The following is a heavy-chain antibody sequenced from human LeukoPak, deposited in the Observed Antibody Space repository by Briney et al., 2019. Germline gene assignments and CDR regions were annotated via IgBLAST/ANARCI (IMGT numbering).Heavy chain of an antibody. D-gene: IGHD3-3*01. CDR1: GYSFTTYY. CDR2: INPTGGVT. Sequence: ASVKVSCKASGYSFTTYYMHWVRQAPGQGLEWMGIINPTGGVTAYAQKLQGRVTVTRDTSTSTVYIALSSLRSEDTAVYYCARSSPPAYYDFWNGYLDYWGQGTLVTVSS. CDR3: ARSSPPAYYDFWNGYLDY. V-gene: IGHV1-46*01. J-gene: IGHJ4*02.